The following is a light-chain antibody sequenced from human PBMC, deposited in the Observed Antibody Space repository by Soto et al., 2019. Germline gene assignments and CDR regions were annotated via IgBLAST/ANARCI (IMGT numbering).Light chain of an antibody. CDR1: SSDVGGYNY. CDR2: EVS. CDR3: SSYTSSSTRV. Sequence: QSALTQPASVSGSPGQSITISCPGTSSDVGGYNYVSWYQQHPGKAPKLMIYEVSNRPSGVSNRFSGSKSGNTASLTICGLQAEDEADYYGSSYTSSSTRVFGGGTKLTV. J-gene: IGLJ3*02. V-gene: IGLV2-14*01.